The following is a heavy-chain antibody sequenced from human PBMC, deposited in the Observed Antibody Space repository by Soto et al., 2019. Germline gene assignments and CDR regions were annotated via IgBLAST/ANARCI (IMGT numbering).Heavy chain of an antibody. V-gene: IGHV5-51*01. CDR1: GYSFTNYW. D-gene: IGHD5-18*01. CDR2: IYPGDSDT. J-gene: IGHJ6*01. CDR3: ARRRGYGYGSGGGRYYYVMDV. Sequence: GESLKISCKGSGYSFTNYWIGWVRRMPGKGLEWMGIIYPGDSDTRYSPSFQGQVTISADKSISTAYLQWSSLKASDTAMYYCARRRGYGYGSGGGRYYYVMDVWGQGTTVTVSS.